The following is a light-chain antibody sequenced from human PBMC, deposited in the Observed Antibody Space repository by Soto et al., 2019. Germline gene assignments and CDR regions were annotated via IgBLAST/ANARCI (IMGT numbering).Light chain of an antibody. V-gene: IGKV3-20*01. CDR2: GAS. J-gene: IGKJ2*01. Sequence: EIVLTQSPGTLSLSPGERATLSCRASQSVSSSYLAWYQQKPGQAPRLLIYGASSRATGIPDRFSGSGSGTEFTLTISRLEPEDFALYYCQQYGISPLYTFGQGTKLEIQ. CDR3: QQYGISPLYT. CDR1: QSVSSSY.